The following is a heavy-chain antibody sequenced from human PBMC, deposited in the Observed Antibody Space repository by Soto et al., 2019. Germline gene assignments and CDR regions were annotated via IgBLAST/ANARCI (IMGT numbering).Heavy chain of an antibody. Sequence: EVQLLQSGGGLVQPGGSLRLSCAASGFTFRTYAMTWVRQAPGKGLEWVSTISSSGGKTYYADSVKGRVTISRDNSRNTLYLQMDGLRADDTAAYYCAKVIDSFSYYYYGLDVWGQGTTVTVSS. D-gene: IGHD3-3*02. CDR1: GFTFRTYA. J-gene: IGHJ6*02. CDR2: ISSSGGKT. CDR3: AKVIDSFSYYYYGLDV. V-gene: IGHV3-23*01.